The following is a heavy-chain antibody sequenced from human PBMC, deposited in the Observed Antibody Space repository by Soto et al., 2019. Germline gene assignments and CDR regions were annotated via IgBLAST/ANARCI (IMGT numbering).Heavy chain of an antibody. CDR3: ARGLVRYSNYYFGY. V-gene: IGHV4-34*01. D-gene: IGHD4-4*01. CDR2: INHSGST. CDR1: GGSFSGYY. Sequence: PSETLSLTCAVYGGSFSGYYWSWIRQPPGKGLEWIGEINHSGSTNYNPSLKSRVTISVDTSKNQFSLKLSSVTAADTAVYYCARGLVRYSNYYFGYWGQGTLVTVSS. J-gene: IGHJ4*02.